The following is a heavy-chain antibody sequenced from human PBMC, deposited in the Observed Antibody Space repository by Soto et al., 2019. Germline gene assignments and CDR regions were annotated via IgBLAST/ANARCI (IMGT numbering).Heavy chain of an antibody. CDR1: GFTFSGSA. D-gene: IGHD3-16*02. CDR2: IRSKANSYAT. V-gene: IGHV3-73*02. CDR3: TRRWGYYDYVWGSYRYTAPFDY. J-gene: IGHJ4*02. Sequence: EVQLVESGGGLVQPGGSLKLSCAASGFTFSGSAMHWVRQASGKGLEWVGRIRSKANSYATAYAASVKGRFTISRDDSKKPAYLQMNSLKTEDTAVYYCTRRWGYYDYVWGSYRYTAPFDYWGQGTLVTVSS.